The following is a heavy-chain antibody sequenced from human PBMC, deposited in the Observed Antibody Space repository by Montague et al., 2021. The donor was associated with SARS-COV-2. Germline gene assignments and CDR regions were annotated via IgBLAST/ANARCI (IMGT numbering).Heavy chain of an antibody. J-gene: IGHJ5*02. CDR1: GGSISSSSYY. D-gene: IGHD3-10*01. CDR3: ARPLNLYYYGSGSYSSWFDP. V-gene: IGHV4-39*01. CDR2: IYYSGST. Sequence: SETLSLTCTVSGGSISSSSYYWGWIRQPPGKGLEWIGSIYYSGSTYYNPSLKSRVTISVDTSKNQFSLKLNSVTAADTAVYYCARPLNLYYYGSGSYSSWFDPWGQGTLVTVSS.